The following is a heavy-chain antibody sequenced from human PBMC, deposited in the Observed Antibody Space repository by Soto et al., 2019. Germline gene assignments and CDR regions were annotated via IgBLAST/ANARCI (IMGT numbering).Heavy chain of an antibody. D-gene: IGHD6-19*01. CDR1: ADSVSSNIAA. Sequence: SQTLSLTCAISADSVSSNIAAWTWIRQSQSRDLKWLGRTYYRSKWYNDYAESVKSRININPDTAKKQYSLQLNSVTPKKTAVNYCARTAVADYNWFDPWGQGTQVIVS. V-gene: IGHV6-1*01. CDR2: TYYRSKWYN. CDR3: ARTAVADYNWFDP. J-gene: IGHJ5*02.